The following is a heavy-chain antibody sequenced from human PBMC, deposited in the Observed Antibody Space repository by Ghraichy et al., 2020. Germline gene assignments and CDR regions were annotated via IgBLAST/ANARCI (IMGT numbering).Heavy chain of an antibody. V-gene: IGHV1-18*01. CDR2: ISAYNGNT. D-gene: IGHD3-9*01. Sequence: ASVKVSCKASGYTFTSYGISWVRQAPGQGLEWMGWISAYNGNTNYAQKLQGRVTMTTDTSTSTAYMELRSLRSDDTAVYYCARDVPPYYDILTEYYYYGMDVWGQGTTVTVSS. CDR3: ARDVPPYYDILTEYYYYGMDV. CDR1: GYTFTSYG. J-gene: IGHJ6*02.